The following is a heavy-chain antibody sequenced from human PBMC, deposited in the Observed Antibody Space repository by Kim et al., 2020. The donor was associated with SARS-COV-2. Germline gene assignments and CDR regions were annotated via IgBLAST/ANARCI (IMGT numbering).Heavy chain of an antibody. CDR3: AANGGDFFDY. CDR1: GFTFSSYE. J-gene: IGHJ4*02. CDR2: ISSSGSAV. V-gene: IGHV3-48*03. Sequence: GGSLRLSFTASGFTFSSYEFNWVRQAPGKGLEWLSYISSSGSAVYYADSVKGRFTMSRDNVRKLVYLQMNNVGAEDTAVYYCAANGGDFFDYWGQGTLVTVSS. D-gene: IGHD3-16*01.